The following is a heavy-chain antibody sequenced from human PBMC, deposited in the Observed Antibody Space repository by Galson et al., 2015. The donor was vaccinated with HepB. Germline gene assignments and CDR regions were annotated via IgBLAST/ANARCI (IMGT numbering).Heavy chain of an antibody. CDR3: AGTYYYDSSGYYYDY. CDR2: INHSGST. D-gene: IGHD3-22*01. Sequence: SETLSLTCAVYGGSFSGYYWSWIRQPPGKGLEWIGEINHSGSTNYNPSLKSRVTISVDTSKNQFSLKLSSVTAADTAVYYCAGTYYYDSSGYYYDYWGQGTLVTVSS. V-gene: IGHV4-34*01. J-gene: IGHJ4*02. CDR1: GGSFSGYY.